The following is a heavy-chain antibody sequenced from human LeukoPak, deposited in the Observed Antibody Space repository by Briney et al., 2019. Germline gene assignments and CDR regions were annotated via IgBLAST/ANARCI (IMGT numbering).Heavy chain of an antibody. J-gene: IGHJ4*02. CDR2: IYHSGST. D-gene: IGHD3-16*01. CDR3: ARDRTLGDFDY. V-gene: IGHV4-38-2*02. Sequence: SETLSLTCAVSGYSISSGYYWGWIRQPPGKGREWIGSIYHSGSTYYNPSLKSRVTISVDTSKNQSSLKLSSVTAADTAVYYCARDRTLGDFDYWRQATLVSVRS. CDR1: GYSISSGYY.